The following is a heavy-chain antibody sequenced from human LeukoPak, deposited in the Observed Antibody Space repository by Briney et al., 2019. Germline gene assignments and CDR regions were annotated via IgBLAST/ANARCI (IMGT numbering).Heavy chain of an antibody. CDR2: INPNSGGT. CDR1: GYTFTGYY. J-gene: IGHJ3*02. D-gene: IGHD4-17*01. V-gene: IGHV1-2*02. CDR3: ATRRVTTANGAFDI. Sequence: ASVKVSCKASGYTFTGYYMHWVRQAPGQGLEWMGWINPNSGGTNYAQKFQGRVTMTRDTSISTAYMELSRLRSDDTAVYYCATRRVTTANGAFDIWGQGTMVTVSS.